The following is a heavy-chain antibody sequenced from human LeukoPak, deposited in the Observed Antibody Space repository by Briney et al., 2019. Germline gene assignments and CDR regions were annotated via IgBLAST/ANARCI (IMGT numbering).Heavy chain of an antibody. CDR1: GGSISSSSYY. Sequence: SETLSLTCTVSGGSISSSSYYWGWIRQPPGKGLEWIGSIYYSGSTYYNPSLKSRVTISVDTSKNQFSLKLSSVTAADTAVYHCAREQDDSSGYYYFDYWGQGTLVTVSS. CDR2: IYYSGST. CDR3: AREQDDSSGYYYFDY. J-gene: IGHJ4*02. D-gene: IGHD3-22*01. V-gene: IGHV4-39*07.